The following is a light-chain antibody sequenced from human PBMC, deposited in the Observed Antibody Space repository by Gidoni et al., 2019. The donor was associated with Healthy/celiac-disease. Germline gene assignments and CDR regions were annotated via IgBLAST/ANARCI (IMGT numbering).Light chain of an antibody. V-gene: IGKV1-33*01. CDR2: DAS. CDR3: QQYDNLPLT. J-gene: IGKJ4*01. Sequence: DIQMTQSPSSLSASVGDRVTITCQASQDISNYLNWYQQKPGQAPKLLIYDASNLKTGVPSRFSGSGSGTDFTFTISSLQPEDIATYYCQQYDNLPLTFGGGTKVEI. CDR1: QDISNY.